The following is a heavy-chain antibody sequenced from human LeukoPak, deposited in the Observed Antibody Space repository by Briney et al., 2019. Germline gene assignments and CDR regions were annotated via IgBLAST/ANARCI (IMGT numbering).Heavy chain of an antibody. J-gene: IGHJ4*02. CDR3: ARAAVAGTLDYFDY. Sequence: GGSLRLSCAASGFTFSSYEMNWVRQAPGKGLEWVSYISSSGSTIYYADSVKGRFTISRDNAKNSLYLQMNSLRAEDTAVYYCARAAVAGTLDYFDYWGQGTLVTVSS. D-gene: IGHD6-19*01. CDR2: ISSSGSTI. V-gene: IGHV3-48*03. CDR1: GFTFSSYE.